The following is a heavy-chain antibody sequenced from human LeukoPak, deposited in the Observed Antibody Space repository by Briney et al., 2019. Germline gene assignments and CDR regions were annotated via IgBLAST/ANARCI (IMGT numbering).Heavy chain of an antibody. CDR1: GFTFGSYG. V-gene: IGHV3-33*06. CDR3: AKALVAARPNYYYYYGMDV. D-gene: IGHD6-6*01. Sequence: PGRSLRLSCAASGFTFGSYGMHWVRQAPGKGLEWVAVIWYDGSNKYYADSVKGRFTISRDNSKNTLYLQMNSLRAEDTAVYYCAKALVAARPNYYYYYGMDVWGQGTTVTVSS. CDR2: IWYDGSNK. J-gene: IGHJ6*02.